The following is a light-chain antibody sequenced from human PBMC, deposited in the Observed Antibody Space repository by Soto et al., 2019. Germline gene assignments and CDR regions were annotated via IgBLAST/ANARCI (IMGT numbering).Light chain of an antibody. V-gene: IGLV9-49*01. CDR3: GADHGSGNNFVLV. Sequence: QSVLTQPPSASASLGASVTLTCTLSSGYSNYKVDWYQQRPGKGPRFVMRVGTGGIVGSKGDGIPDRFSVLGSGLNRYLTIKNIQEEDESDYHCGADHGSGNNFVLVFGGGTQLTGL. CDR2: VGTGGIVG. J-gene: IGLJ2*01. CDR1: SGYSNYK.